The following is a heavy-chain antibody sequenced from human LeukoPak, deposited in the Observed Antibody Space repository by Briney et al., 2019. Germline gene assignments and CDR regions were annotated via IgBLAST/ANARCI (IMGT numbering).Heavy chain of an antibody. J-gene: IGHJ4*02. CDR3: ATYRQVLLPFES. CDR2: ISCSGGST. D-gene: IGHD5-18*01. Sequence: GGSLRLSCAASGFTFSSYGMSWVRQAPGKGLEWVSVISCSGGSTYYADSVKGRFTISRDTSKNTLYLQMNSLRAEDTAIYYCATYRQVLLPFESWGQGTLVTVSS. V-gene: IGHV3-23*01. CDR1: GFTFSSYG.